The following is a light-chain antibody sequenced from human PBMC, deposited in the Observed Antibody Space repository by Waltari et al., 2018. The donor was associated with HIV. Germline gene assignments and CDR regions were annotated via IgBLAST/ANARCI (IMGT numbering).Light chain of an antibody. J-gene: IGKJ1*01. Sequence: DIQMTQSPSSLSASVGDRVTITCQASQRFSKFLNWYQQKPGKDPNLLIYDTSTLQSGVPSRFLGSGSGTDFTFTISSLQPEDSAIYFCQQSYSVPWTFCQGTKVDIK. CDR3: QQSYSVPWT. CDR2: DTS. V-gene: IGKV1-39*01. CDR1: QRFSKF.